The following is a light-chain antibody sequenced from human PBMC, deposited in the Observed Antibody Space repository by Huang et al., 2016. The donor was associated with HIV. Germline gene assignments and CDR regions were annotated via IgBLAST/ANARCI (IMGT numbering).Light chain of an antibody. CDR3: QQFNHYPLT. CDR2: DAS. V-gene: IGKV1D-13*01. CDR1: QGISNT. J-gene: IGKJ4*01. Sequence: QLTQSPSSLSASVGDRVTIPCRARQGISNTFAWYQQKPGKAPKLLIYDASSLQTGAPSRFSGSGSGTDFTLTISSLQPEDCATYYCQQFNHYPLTFGGGTKVEIE.